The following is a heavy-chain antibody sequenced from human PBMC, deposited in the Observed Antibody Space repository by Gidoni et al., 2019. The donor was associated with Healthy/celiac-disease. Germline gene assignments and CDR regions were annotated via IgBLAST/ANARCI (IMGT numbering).Heavy chain of an antibody. J-gene: IGHJ3*02. V-gene: IGHV3-23*01. CDR3: AKGGALRYCSGGSCYQRHDAFDI. D-gene: IGHD2-15*01. Sequence: EVQLLESGGGLVQPGGSLSLSGAASGVTFRSDAMSGVRRAPGKGLEGVSAISGSRGRTYYTDSVKGRFTISSENSKNTLYRQMNSLRAEDTAVYYCAKGGALRYCSGGSCYQRHDAFDIWGQGTMVTVSS. CDR2: ISGSRGRT. CDR1: GVTFRSDA.